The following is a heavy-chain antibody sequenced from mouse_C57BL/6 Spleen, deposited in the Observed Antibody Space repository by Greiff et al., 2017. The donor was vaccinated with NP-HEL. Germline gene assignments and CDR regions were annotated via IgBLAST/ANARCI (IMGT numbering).Heavy chain of an antibody. V-gene: IGHV3-6*01. CDR1: GYSITSGYY. CDR3: ARDHYGSSYPFDY. CDR2: ISYDGSN. Sequence: ESGPGLVKPSQSLSLTCSVTGYSITSGYYWNWIRQFPGNKLEWMGYISYDGSNNSNPSLKNRISITRDTSKNQFFLKLNSVTTEDTATYYCARDHYGSSYPFDYWGQGTTLTVSS. J-gene: IGHJ2*01. D-gene: IGHD1-1*01.